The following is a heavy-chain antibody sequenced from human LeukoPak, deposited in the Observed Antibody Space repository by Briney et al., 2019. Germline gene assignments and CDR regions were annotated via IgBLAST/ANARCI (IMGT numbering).Heavy chain of an antibody. CDR2: ISYDGSNK. D-gene: IGHD2-2*01. CDR1: GFTFSSYS. Sequence: GRSLRLSCAASGFTFSSYSIHWVRQAPGKGLEWVAVISYDGSNKYYADSVKGRFTISRDNSKNTLYLEMNSLRAEDTAVYYCARERYCSSTSCYEDFDYWGQGTLVTVSS. V-gene: IGHV3-30*03. CDR3: ARERYCSSTSCYEDFDY. J-gene: IGHJ4*02.